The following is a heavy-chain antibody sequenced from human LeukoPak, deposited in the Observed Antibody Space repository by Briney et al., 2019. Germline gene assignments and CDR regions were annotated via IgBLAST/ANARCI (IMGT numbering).Heavy chain of an antibody. V-gene: IGHV3-49*03. CDR1: GFTFGDYA. J-gene: IGHJ4*02. CDR3: TSTASTVTTMGYYFDY. D-gene: IGHD4-17*01. CDR2: IRSKAYGGTA. Sequence: GGSLRLSCTASGFTFGDYAMSWFRQAPGKGLEWVGCIRSKAYGGTAEYAASVKGRFTISRDDSKSIAYLQMNSLKTEDTAVYYCTSTASTVTTMGYYFDYWGQGTLVTVSS.